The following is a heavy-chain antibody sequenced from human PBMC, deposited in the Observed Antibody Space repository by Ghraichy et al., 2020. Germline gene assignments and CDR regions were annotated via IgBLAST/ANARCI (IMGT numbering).Heavy chain of an antibody. CDR2: INHSGST. Sequence: SETLSLTCAVYGGSFSGYYWSWIRQPPGKGLEWIGEINHSGSTNYNPSLKSRVTISVDTSKNQFSLKLSSVTAADTAVYYCALHYSGGFDYWGQGTLVTVSS. V-gene: IGHV4-34*01. CDR3: ALHYSGGFDY. CDR1: GGSFSGYY. J-gene: IGHJ4*02. D-gene: IGHD3-10*01.